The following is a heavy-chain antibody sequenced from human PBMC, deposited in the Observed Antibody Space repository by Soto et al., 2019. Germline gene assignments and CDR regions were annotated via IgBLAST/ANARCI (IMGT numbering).Heavy chain of an antibody. V-gene: IGHV1-69*06. CDR3: ARGGLSYYDFWSGYYLDY. CDR1: GGTFSSYA. Sequence: QVQLVQSGAEVKKHGSSVKVSCKASGGTFSSYAISWVRQAPGQGLEWMGGIIPIFGTANYAQKFQGRVTITADKSTSTAYMELSSLRSEDTAVYYCARGGLSYYDFWSGYYLDYWGQGTLVTVSS. J-gene: IGHJ4*02. CDR2: IIPIFGTA. D-gene: IGHD3-3*01.